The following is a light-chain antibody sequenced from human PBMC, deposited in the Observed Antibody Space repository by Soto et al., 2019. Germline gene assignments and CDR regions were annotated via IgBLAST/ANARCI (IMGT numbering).Light chain of an antibody. CDR3: QQYNTYWT. V-gene: IGKV1-5*01. CDR1: QSISSW. J-gene: IGKJ1*01. Sequence: DIQMTQSPSTLSESVGDRVTITCRASQSISSWLAWYQQKPGKAPKLLIYDASSLESGVPLRFSGSGSGTEFTLTISSLQPDDFATYYCQQYNTYWTFGQGTKVHIK. CDR2: DAS.